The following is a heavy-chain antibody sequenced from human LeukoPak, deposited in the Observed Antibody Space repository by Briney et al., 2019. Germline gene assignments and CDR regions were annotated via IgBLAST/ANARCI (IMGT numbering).Heavy chain of an antibody. CDR2: ISLAGQT. CDR1: GGSISGTNW. Sequence: SGTLSLTCGVSGGSISGTNWWSWVRQPPGQGLEWIGEISLAGQTNYNPSLNGRVTMSLDKSSNQLSLHLTSVTAADTAVYYCASLTTVTQGYFDSWGQGTLVTVSS. J-gene: IGHJ4*02. D-gene: IGHD4-17*01. CDR3: ASLTTVTQGYFDS. V-gene: IGHV4-4*02.